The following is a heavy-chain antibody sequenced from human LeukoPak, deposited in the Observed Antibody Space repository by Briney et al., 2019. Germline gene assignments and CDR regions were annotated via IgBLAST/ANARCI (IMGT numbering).Heavy chain of an antibody. CDR2: IYYNGYT. D-gene: IGHD3-10*01. CDR1: GGSISSNIYY. V-gene: IGHV4-39*07. J-gene: IGHJ5*02. Sequence: SETLSLTCTVSGGSISSNIYYWGWIRQTPGKGLEWIGTIYYNGYTYYNPSLKSRVTISVDTSKNQFSLKLSSVTAADTAVYYCARDRRELLWFGELLPWGWFDPWGQGTLVTVSS. CDR3: ARDRRELLWFGELLPWGWFDP.